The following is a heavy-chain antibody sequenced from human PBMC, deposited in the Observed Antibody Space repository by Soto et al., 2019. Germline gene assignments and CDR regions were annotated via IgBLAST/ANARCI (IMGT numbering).Heavy chain of an antibody. CDR2: IYHSGST. J-gene: IGHJ4*02. CDR3: ARNLYYNAAGSLDS. D-gene: IGHD3-10*01. V-gene: IGHV4-30-2*01. CDR1: GGSISSGGYS. Sequence: SETLSLTCAVSGGSISSGGYSWSWIRQPPGKGLEWIGYIYHSGSTYYNPSLKGRVTMSVDKSKKHFSLRLGSVTAADTALYYCARNLYYNAAGSLDSWGQGTLVTVSS.